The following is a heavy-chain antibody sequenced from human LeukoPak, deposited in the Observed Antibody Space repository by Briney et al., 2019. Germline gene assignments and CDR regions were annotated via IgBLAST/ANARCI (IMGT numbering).Heavy chain of an antibody. V-gene: IGHV4-34*01. J-gene: IGHJ3*02. Sequence: SETLPLTCAFYGWSFSGYYWSWIRQPPGKGLDWIGEINHSGSTNYHPSLKSRVTISVDTSKIQFSLKLSSVTAADTAVYYCARGLTIWFGESDDAFDIWGQGTMVTVSS. CDR1: GWSFSGYY. CDR2: INHSGST. CDR3: ARGLTIWFGESDDAFDI. D-gene: IGHD3-10*01.